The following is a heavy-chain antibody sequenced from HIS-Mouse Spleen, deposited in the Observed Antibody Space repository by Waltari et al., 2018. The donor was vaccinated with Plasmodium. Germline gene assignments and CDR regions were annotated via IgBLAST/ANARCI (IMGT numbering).Heavy chain of an antibody. J-gene: IGHJ4*02. Sequence: EVQLVESGGGLVQPGGSLRLSCAASGFTFSIFWMSWVRQAPGKGLEWVANIKQDGSEKYYVDSVKGRFTISRDNAKNSLYLQMNSLRAEDTAVYYCAKDRRSSSWYVDYWGQGTLVTVSS. D-gene: IGHD6-13*01. CDR2: IKQDGSEK. V-gene: IGHV3-7*01. CDR3: AKDRRSSSWYVDY. CDR1: GFTFSIFW.